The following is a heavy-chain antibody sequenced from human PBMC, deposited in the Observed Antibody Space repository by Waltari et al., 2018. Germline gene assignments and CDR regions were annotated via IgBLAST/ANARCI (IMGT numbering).Heavy chain of an antibody. CDR1: GGPISNYY. Sequence: QVHLQESGPGLVRPSETLSLTCPVSGGPISNYYWNWIRQPPGKGLEWIGSIYYTGSSNYSPSLKSRITLSVDMSANQFSLSLTSVTAADTAMYYCTRGGWKTTDYGMDVWGQGTTVVVSS. V-gene: IGHV4-59*01. CDR3: TRGGWKTTDYGMDV. J-gene: IGHJ6*02. CDR2: IYYTGSS. D-gene: IGHD1-1*01.